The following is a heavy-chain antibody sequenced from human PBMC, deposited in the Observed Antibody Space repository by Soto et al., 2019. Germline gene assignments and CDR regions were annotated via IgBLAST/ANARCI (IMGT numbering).Heavy chain of an antibody. J-gene: IGHJ4*02. V-gene: IGHV1-69*04. CDR3: ARDPGGL. CDR2: IIPILGIA. Sequence: GAPGKGSCKASGGTFSSYTNCLVRLAPGQGLEWMGMIIPILGIANYAQKFQGRVTITADKSTSTAYMELSSLRSEDTAVYYCARDPGGLWGQGTLVTVSS. CDR1: GGTFSSYT.